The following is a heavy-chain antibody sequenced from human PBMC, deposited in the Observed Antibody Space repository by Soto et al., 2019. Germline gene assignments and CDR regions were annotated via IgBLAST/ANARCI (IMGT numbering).Heavy chain of an antibody. Sequence: RKISCKGSGYSFTSYWISWVRQMPGKGLEWMGRIDPSDSYTNYGSSLQGHVTISADKSISTAYLQWSSLKASDTAMYYCARGPLLVTPFSYGMDVWGQGTTVTVSS. CDR3: ARGPLLVTPFSYGMDV. V-gene: IGHV5-10-1*01. CDR2: IDPSDSYT. J-gene: IGHJ6*02. D-gene: IGHD6-13*01. CDR1: GYSFTSYW.